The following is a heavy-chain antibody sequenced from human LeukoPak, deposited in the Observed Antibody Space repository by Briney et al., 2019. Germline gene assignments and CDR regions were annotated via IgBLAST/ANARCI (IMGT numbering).Heavy chain of an antibody. CDR1: GGSISSYY. CDR2: ISDIGSI. CDR3: AGHHPRNTVGF. D-gene: IGHD2/OR15-2a*01. Sequence: KSSETLSLTCTVPGGSISSYYWSWIRQPPGKGLEWIAYISDIGSINYNPSLKSRVTISLDTSKNQFSLKLSSVTAADTAVYYCAGHHPRNTVGFWGQGTLVTVSS. J-gene: IGHJ4*02. V-gene: IGHV4-59*08.